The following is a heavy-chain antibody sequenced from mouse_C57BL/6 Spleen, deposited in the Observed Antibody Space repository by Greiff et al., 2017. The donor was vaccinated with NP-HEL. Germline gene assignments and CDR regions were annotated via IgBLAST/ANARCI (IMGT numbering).Heavy chain of an antibody. CDR1: GFTFSDYY. V-gene: IGHV5-16*01. CDR2: INYDGSST. CDR3: ARDRYYGYFDY. Sequence: EVQVVESEGGLVQPGSSMKLSCTASGFTFSDYYMAWVRQVPEKGLEWVANINYDGSSTYYLDSLKSRFIITRDNAKNILYLQMSSLKSEDTATYYCARDRYYGYFDYWGQGTTLTVSS. J-gene: IGHJ2*01. D-gene: IGHD1-1*01.